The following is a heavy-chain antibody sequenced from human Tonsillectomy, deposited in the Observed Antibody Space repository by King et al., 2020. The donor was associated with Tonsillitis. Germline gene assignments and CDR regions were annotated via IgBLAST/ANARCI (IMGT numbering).Heavy chain of an antibody. Sequence: VQLVESGGGLVKPGGSLRLSCAASGFIFSTHNMVWVRQTPEKGLEWVSSINSGGTSIYYADSVKGRFSISRDNDKRSVYLQMNSLRVEDTALYYYARRAAAKGVDYWGRGTLVTVSS. CDR2: INSGGTSI. D-gene: IGHD6-13*01. J-gene: IGHJ4*02. CDR3: ARRAAAKGVDY. V-gene: IGHV3-21*01. CDR1: GFIFSTHN.